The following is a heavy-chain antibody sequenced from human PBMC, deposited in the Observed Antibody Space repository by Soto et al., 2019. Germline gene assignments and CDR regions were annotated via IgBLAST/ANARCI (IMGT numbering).Heavy chain of an antibody. J-gene: IGHJ3*02. CDR1: GYTFTGYY. Sequence: ASVKVSCKASGYTFTGYYMHWVRQAPGQGLEWMGWINPNSGGTNYAQKFQGWVTMTRDTSISTAYMELSRLRSDDTAVYYCALGGRAVAGTFAFDIWGQGTMVTVSS. CDR3: ALGGRAVAGTFAFDI. V-gene: IGHV1-2*04. D-gene: IGHD6-19*01. CDR2: INPNSGGT.